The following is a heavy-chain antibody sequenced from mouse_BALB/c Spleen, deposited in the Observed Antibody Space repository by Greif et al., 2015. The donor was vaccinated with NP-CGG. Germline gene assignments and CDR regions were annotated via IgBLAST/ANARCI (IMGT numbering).Heavy chain of an antibody. CDR2: ISFRGST. V-gene: IGHV3-8*02. D-gene: IGHD1-3*01. J-gene: IGHJ1*01. Sequence: EVQLQESGPSLVKLSQTLSLTCSVTGDSITSGYWNWIRKFPGNKLEYMGYISFRGSTYCNPSLKSRISITRDTSKNXYYLQLNSVTTEDTATYYCARLSGNWYFDVWGAGTTVTVSS. CDR3: ARLSGNWYFDV. CDR1: GDSITSGY.